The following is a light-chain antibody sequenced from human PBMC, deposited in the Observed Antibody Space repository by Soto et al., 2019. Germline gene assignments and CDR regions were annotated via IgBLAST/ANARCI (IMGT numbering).Light chain of an antibody. CDR2: EVN. J-gene: IGLJ2*01. Sequence: QSVLTQPPSASGSPGQSVTISCTGNSTDVGGYNYVSWYQQHPDRAPKLLIYEVNKRPSGVPNRFSGSKSGNTASLTVSGLQAEDEADYFCSSYGGRNNLLFGGGTQLTVL. CDR3: SSYGGRNNLL. CDR1: STDVGGYNY. V-gene: IGLV2-8*01.